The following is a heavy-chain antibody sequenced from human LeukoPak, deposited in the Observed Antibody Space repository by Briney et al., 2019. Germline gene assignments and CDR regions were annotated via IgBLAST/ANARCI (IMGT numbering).Heavy chain of an antibody. CDR2: IVVGSGNT. CDR3: AADPHGLKLGINY. CDR1: GFTFTSSA. Sequence: ASVKVSCKASGFTFTSSAVQWVRQARGQRLERIGWIVVGSGNTNYAQKFQERVTITRDMSTSTAYMELSSLRSEDTAVYYCAADPHGLKLGINYWGQGTLVTVSS. J-gene: IGHJ4*02. V-gene: IGHV1-58*01. D-gene: IGHD7-27*01.